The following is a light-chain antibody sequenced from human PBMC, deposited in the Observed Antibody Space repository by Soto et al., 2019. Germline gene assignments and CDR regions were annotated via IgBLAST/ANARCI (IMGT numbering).Light chain of an antibody. V-gene: IGKV3-20*01. J-gene: IGKJ1*01. CDR1: QTISSNY. CDR2: GTS. CDR3: QQYVSWT. Sequence: EIVLTQSPGTLSVSPGERATLSCRASQTISSNYLAWYQQKPGQAPSLLIYGTSSRATGIPDRFSGSGSGTDFTLTISRLEPEDYAIYYCQQYVSWTFGQGTKVEIQ.